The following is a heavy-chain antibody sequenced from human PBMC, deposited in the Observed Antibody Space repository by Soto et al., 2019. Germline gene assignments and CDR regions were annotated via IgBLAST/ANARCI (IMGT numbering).Heavy chain of an antibody. CDR3: ARDRDIVLVPAAIGLGYYYGMDV. J-gene: IGHJ6*02. V-gene: IGHV3-20*04. D-gene: IGHD2-2*01. CDR1: GFTFDDYG. CDR2: INWNGGST. Sequence: PGGSLRLSCAASGFTFDDYGMSWVRQAPGKGLEWVSGINWNGGSTGYADSVKGRFTISRDNAKNSLYLQMNSLRAEDTALYYCARDRDIVLVPAAIGLGYYYGMDVWGQGTTVTVSS.